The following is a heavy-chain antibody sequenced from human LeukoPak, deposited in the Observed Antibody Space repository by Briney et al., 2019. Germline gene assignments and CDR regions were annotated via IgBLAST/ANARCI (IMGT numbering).Heavy chain of an antibody. CDR2: ISGSGGST. CDR1: GFTFSSYA. V-gene: IGHV3-23*01. CDR3: ARGVPDYYDSSGYYLDY. Sequence: GGSLRLSYAASGFTFSSYAMSWVRQAPGKGLEWVSAISGSGGSTYYADSVKGRFTISRDNSKNTLYLQMNSLRAEDTAVYYCARGVPDYYDSSGYYLDYWGQGTLVTVSS. J-gene: IGHJ4*02. D-gene: IGHD3-22*01.